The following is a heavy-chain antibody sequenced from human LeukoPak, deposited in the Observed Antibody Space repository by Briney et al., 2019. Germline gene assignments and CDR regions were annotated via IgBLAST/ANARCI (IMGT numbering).Heavy chain of an antibody. D-gene: IGHD2-2*01. V-gene: IGHV3-30*02. Sequence: GGSLRLSCAASGFTFSSYGMHWVRQAPGEGLEWVAFIRYDGSNKYYADSVKGRFTISRDNSKNTLYLQMNSLRAEDTAVYYCAKDYGHCSSTSCYGRGIDYWGQGTLVTVSS. CDR1: GFTFSSYG. CDR3: AKDYGHCSSTSCYGRGIDY. CDR2: IRYDGSNK. J-gene: IGHJ4*02.